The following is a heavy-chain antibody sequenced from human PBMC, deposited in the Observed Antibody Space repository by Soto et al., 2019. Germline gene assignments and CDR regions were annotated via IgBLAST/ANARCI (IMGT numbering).Heavy chain of an antibody. V-gene: IGHV3-23*01. Sequence: LSLACAASGFTFSSYAMSWVRQAPGQGLEWVSAISGSGGSTYDAASVKGRFTISRDNDKNSLSLQMKSRRADDTDVYFFAREQTDELYKYRMNVWGQAITVIVCS. J-gene: IGHJ6*02. D-gene: IGHD2-2*01. CDR1: GFTFSSYA. CDR2: ISGSGGST. CDR3: AREQTDELYKYRMNV.